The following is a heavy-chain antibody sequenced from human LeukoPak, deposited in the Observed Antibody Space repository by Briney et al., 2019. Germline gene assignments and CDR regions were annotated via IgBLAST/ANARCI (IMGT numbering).Heavy chain of an antibody. CDR3: ARGRGIGSGWTVDY. Sequence: GASVKVSCKASGYTFTSYAMHWVRQAPGQRLEWMGWINAGNGNTKYSQKFQGRVTITRDTSASTAYMELSNLRSEDTAVYYCARGRGIGSGWTVDYWGQGTLVTVSS. CDR2: INAGNGNT. D-gene: IGHD6-19*01. J-gene: IGHJ4*02. CDR1: GYTFTSYA. V-gene: IGHV1-3*01.